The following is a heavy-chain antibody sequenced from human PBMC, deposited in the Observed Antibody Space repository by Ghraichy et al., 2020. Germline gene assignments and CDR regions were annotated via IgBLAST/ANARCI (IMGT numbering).Heavy chain of an antibody. CDR1: GGTFSSYA. D-gene: IGHD3-22*01. V-gene: IGHV1-69*13. Sequence: SVKVSCKASGGTFSSYAISWVRQAPGQGLEWMGGIIPICGTANYAQKFQGRVTITADESTSTAYMELSSLRSEDTAVYYCARDPGAYYYDSSGSLDGMDVWGQGTTVTVSS. CDR3: ARDPGAYYYDSSGSLDGMDV. CDR2: IIPICGTA. J-gene: IGHJ6*02.